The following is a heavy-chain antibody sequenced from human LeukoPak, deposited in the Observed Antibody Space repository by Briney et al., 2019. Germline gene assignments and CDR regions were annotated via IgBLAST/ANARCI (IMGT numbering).Heavy chain of an antibody. Sequence: GGSLRLSCAASGFTFSSYWMSWVRQAPGKGLEWVANIKQDGSEKYYVDSVKGRFTISRDNAKNSLYLQMNSLRAEDTAVYYCARFALGPMAVAPYFDYWGQGTLVTVSS. V-gene: IGHV3-7*01. J-gene: IGHJ4*02. CDR2: IKQDGSEK. D-gene: IGHD6-19*01. CDR1: GFTFSSYW. CDR3: ARFALGPMAVAPYFDY.